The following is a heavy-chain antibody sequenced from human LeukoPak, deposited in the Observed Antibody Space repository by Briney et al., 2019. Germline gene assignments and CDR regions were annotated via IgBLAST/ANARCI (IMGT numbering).Heavy chain of an antibody. CDR1: GGTFNTFA. V-gene: IGHV1-69*05. J-gene: IGHJ4*02. Sequence: GASVTVSCKASGGTFNTFAISWVRQAPGQGLEWMGGIIPMFGTANYAQKFQGRVTITTDESSSTVSMELSSLRSEDTAVYYCARRCNSASCPFDYWGQGTLVTVSS. CDR3: ARRCNSASCPFDY. CDR2: IIPMFGTA. D-gene: IGHD2-2*01.